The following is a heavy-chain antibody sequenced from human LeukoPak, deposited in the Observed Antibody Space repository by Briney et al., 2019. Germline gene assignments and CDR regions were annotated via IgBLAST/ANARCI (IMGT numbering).Heavy chain of an antibody. V-gene: IGHV1-18*01. D-gene: IGHD2-2*01. J-gene: IGHJ6*03. CDR2: ISAYNGNT. CDR3: ARAGERVCSSTSCYHYYYYYMDV. CDR1: GYTFTAYY. Sequence: ASVKVSCKASGYTFTAYYIHWVRQAPGQGLEWMGWISAYNGNTNYAQKLQGRVTMTTDTSTSTAYMELRSLRSDDTAVYYCARAGERVCSSTSCYHYYYYYMDVWGKGTTVTVSS.